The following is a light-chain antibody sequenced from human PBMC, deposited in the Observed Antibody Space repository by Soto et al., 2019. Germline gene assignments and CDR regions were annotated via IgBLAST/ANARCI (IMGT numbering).Light chain of an antibody. Sequence: QSALTQPPSASGSPGQSVTISCTGTSSDVGGYDYVSWYQPQSCKAPKLLIYEVTKRPSGVPDRFSGSNSGNTASLTVSGLQAEDEADYSCTSSEGINSVIFGPGTKLTVL. CDR2: EVT. V-gene: IGLV2-8*01. CDR3: TSSEGINSVI. J-gene: IGLJ2*01. CDR1: SSDVGGYDY.